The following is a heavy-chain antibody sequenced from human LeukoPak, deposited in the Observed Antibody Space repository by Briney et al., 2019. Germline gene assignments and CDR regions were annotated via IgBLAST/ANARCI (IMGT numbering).Heavy chain of an antibody. CDR2: ISSSSSYI. CDR3: ARGRASSSWYYDY. CDR1: GFTFSSYS. V-gene: IGHV3-21*01. Sequence: PGGSLRLSCAASGFTFSSYSMNWVRQAPGKGLEWVSSISSSSSYIYYADSVKGRFTISRDNAKNSLYLQMNSLRAEDTAVYYCARGRASSSWYYDYWGQGTLVIVSS. D-gene: IGHD6-13*01. J-gene: IGHJ4*02.